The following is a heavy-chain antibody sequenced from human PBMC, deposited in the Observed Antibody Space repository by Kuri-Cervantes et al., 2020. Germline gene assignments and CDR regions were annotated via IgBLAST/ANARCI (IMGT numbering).Heavy chain of an antibody. CDR3: ARDGLWFGDSKKSAFDI. CDR2: ISYDGSNK. Sequence: GGSLRLSCAASGFTFSSYAMHWVRQAPGKGLEWVAVISYDGSNKYYADSVKGRFTISRDNSKNTLYLQMNSLRAEDTAVYYCARDGLWFGDSKKSAFDIWGQGTTVTVSS. D-gene: IGHD3-10*01. CDR1: GFTFSSYA. V-gene: IGHV3-30-3*01. J-gene: IGHJ3*02.